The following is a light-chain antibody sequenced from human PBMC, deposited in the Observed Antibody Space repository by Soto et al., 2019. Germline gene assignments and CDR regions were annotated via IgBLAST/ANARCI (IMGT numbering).Light chain of an antibody. Sequence: DIQLTQSPSFLSASVGDRVTITCQASQDISTYLAWYQQRPGTAPKLLIYAASTLHHTFPPRFSGCASGTEFTISISTLPPEYFAHYFCQQFDSFPYTFGQGNQLE. CDR2: AAS. J-gene: IGKJ2*01. CDR3: QQFDSFPYT. V-gene: IGKV1-9*01. CDR1: QDISTY.